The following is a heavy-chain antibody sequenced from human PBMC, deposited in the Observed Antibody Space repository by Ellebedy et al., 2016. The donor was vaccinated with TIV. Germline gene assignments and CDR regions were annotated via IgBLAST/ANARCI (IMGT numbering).Heavy chain of an antibody. CDR1: GYTFTKYG. D-gene: IGHD5/OR15-5a*01. J-gene: IGHJ5*02. CDR3: TRGFYEKFDP. Sequence: ASVKVSCKASGYTFTKYGISWVRQAPGQGLEWMGWISGYNGDTNYAQKFQGRVTMTIETSTNTVYMELRNLSFDDTAVYYCTRGFYEKFDPWGQGTSVTVS. V-gene: IGHV1-18*04. CDR2: ISGYNGDT.